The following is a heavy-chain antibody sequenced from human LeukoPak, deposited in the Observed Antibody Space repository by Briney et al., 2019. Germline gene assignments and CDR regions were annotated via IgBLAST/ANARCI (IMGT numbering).Heavy chain of an antibody. D-gene: IGHD2-8*01. J-gene: IGHJ4*02. V-gene: IGHV3-23*01. CDR2: ISGSGSST. CDR3: ARAKDIVLMVYAM. Sequence: GGSLRLSCAASGFTFGTYDMSWVRQAPGKGLEWVSGISGSGSSTYSADSVKGRFTISRDNAKNSLYLQMNSLRAEDTAVYYCARAKDIVLMVYAMWGQGTLVTVSS. CDR1: GFTFGTYD.